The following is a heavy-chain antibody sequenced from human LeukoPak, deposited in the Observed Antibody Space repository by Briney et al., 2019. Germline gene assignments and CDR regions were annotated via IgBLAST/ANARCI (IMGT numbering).Heavy chain of an antibody. D-gene: IGHD6-6*01. Sequence: SETLSLTCAVYGGSFSGYYWSWIRQPPGKGLEWIGEINHSGSTNYNPSLKSRVTISVDTSKNQFSLKLSSVTAADTAVYYCARGIGSSSSGFDYWGQGTLVTVSS. CDR1: GGSFSGYY. CDR3: ARGIGSSSSGFDY. V-gene: IGHV4-34*01. CDR2: INHSGST. J-gene: IGHJ4*02.